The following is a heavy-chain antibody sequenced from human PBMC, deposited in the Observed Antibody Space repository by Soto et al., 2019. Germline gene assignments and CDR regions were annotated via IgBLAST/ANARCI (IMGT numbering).Heavy chain of an antibody. V-gene: IGHV4-61*08. D-gene: IGHD4-17*01. CDR1: GGSISSGDYY. J-gene: IGHJ4*02. CDR3: VTDEDGNFFHY. Sequence: SETLSLTCTVSGGSISSGDYYWSWIRQPPGKGLEWIGYIYYSGSTNYNPSLKSRVTISIDTSKNQFSLKLTSVTAADTGIYYCVTDEDGNFFHYWGQGTLVTVSS. CDR2: IYYSGST.